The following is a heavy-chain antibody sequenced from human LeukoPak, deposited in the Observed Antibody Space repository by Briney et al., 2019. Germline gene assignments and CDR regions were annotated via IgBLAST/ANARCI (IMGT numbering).Heavy chain of an antibody. V-gene: IGHV3-9*01. J-gene: IGHJ5*02. CDR3: AKAPGGYDSSGKNWFDP. Sequence: SLRLSCAASGFTFDDYAMHWVRQAPGKGLEWVSGISWNSGSIGYADSVKGRLTISRDNAKNALYLQMNSLRAEDTALYYCAKAPGGYDSSGKNWFDPWGQGTLVTVSS. CDR2: ISWNSGSI. CDR1: GFTFDDYA. D-gene: IGHD3-22*01.